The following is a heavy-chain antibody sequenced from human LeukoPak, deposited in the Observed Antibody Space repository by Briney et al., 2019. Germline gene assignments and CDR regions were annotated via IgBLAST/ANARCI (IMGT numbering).Heavy chain of an antibody. CDR3: AGLYREWQQLPPVDYYYYYMDV. J-gene: IGHJ6*03. D-gene: IGHD6-13*01. CDR2: ISSSSSYI. Sequence: PGGSLRLSCAASGFTFSSYSMNWVRQAPGKGLEWVSSISSSSSYIYYADSVKGRFTISRDNAKNSLYLQMNSLRAEDTAVYYCAGLYREWQQLPPVDYYYYYMDVWGKGTTVTISS. CDR1: GFTFSSYS. V-gene: IGHV3-21*01.